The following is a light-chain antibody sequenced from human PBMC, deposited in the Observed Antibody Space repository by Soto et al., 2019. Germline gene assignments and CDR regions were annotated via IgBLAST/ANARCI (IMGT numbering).Light chain of an antibody. Sequence: DIQMTQSPSSLSASVGDRVTITCRASQSISNYLNWYQQKPGKAPKLLIYAASTLQSGVPSRFSGSGSGTDFTLTISSLQPEDFAAYYCQQLKSYTEWTFGQGTKVDIK. CDR3: QQLKSYTEWT. V-gene: IGKV1-9*01. CDR1: QSISNY. J-gene: IGKJ1*01. CDR2: AAS.